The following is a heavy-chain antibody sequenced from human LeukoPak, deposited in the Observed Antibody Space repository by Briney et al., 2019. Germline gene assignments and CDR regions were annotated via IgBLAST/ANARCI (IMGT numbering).Heavy chain of an antibody. Sequence: ASVKVSCKASGYTFISNGVSWVRQAPGQGLEWMGWISPYNGNAKYAQNLQGRVTMTRDTSISTAYMELSRLRSDDTAVYYCARDLAAYYDFWSGLTVNWFDPWGQGTLVTVSS. V-gene: IGHV1-18*01. CDR1: GYTFISNG. CDR3: ARDLAAYYDFWSGLTVNWFDP. D-gene: IGHD3-3*01. J-gene: IGHJ5*02. CDR2: ISPYNGNA.